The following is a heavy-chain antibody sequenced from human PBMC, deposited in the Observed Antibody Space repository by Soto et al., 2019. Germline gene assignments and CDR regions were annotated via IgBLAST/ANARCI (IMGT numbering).Heavy chain of an antibody. V-gene: IGHV4-39*01. CDR2: IYYSGST. D-gene: IGHD3-10*01. J-gene: IGHJ4*02. CDR1: GGSISSSSYY. CDR3: ARQIGEYYFDY. Sequence: QLQLQESGPGLVKPSETLSLTCTVSGGSISSSSYYWGWIRQPPGKGLEWIGSIYYSGSTYYNPSRKSRVTISVDTSKNQFSLKLSSVTAADTAVYYCARQIGEYYFDYWGQGTLVTVSS.